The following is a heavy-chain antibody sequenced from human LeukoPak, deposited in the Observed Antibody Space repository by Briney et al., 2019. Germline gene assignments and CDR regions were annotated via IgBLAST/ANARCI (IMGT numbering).Heavy chain of an antibody. V-gene: IGHV3-15*01. D-gene: IGHD2-2*01. CDR3: TTDQTPGDYYYYYGMDV. J-gene: IGHJ6*02. CDR1: GFTFSNAW. CDR2: IKSKTDGGTT. Sequence: SGGSLRLSCAASGFTFSNAWMSWVRQAPGKGLEWVGRIKSKTDGGTTDYAAPVKGRFTISRDDTKNTLYLQMNSLKTEDTAVYYCTTDQTPGDYYYYYGMDVWGQATTVTVSS.